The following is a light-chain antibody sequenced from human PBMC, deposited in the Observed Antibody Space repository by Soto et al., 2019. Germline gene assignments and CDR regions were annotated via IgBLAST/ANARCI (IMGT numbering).Light chain of an antibody. CDR1: QSISSW. Sequence: DIQMTQSPSTLSASVGDRVTITCRASQSISSWLAWYQQKPGKAPKLLTYDASSLESGVPSRFSGSGSDTEFTLTINNLQPDDFATYHCQQYNRYSLTFGGGTKV. CDR3: QQYNRYSLT. V-gene: IGKV1-5*01. CDR2: DAS. J-gene: IGKJ4*01.